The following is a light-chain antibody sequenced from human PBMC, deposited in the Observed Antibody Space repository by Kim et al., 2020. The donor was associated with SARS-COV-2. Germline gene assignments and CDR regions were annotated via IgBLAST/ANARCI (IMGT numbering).Light chain of an antibody. CDR1: ESITSW. J-gene: IGKJ4*01. CDR2: KMF. V-gene: IGKV1-5*03. CDR3: QQYKSYTLT. Sequence: DIQMTQSPSTLSASVGDRVTITCRASESITSWLAWYQQKPGRAPKLLIYKMFNLESGVPSRFSGSGSGTDFTLTISSLQPDDFATYYCQQYKSYTLTFGGGTKVDIK.